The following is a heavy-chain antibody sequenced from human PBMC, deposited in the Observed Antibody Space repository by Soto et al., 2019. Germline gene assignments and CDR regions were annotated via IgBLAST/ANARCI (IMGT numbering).Heavy chain of an antibody. CDR1: GFSLSDYA. CDR3: AKDAIANNGVWEAFDM. V-gene: IGHV3-48*02. D-gene: IGHD2-8*01. Sequence: GGSLRLSCVASGFSLSDYAVNWVRQAPGKGLEWVSFISGDSRTIYYADSVEGRFTVSRDNARNSVSLQMDSLRDEDAAVYYCAKDAIANNGVWEAFDMWGQGTKVTVSS. J-gene: IGHJ3*02. CDR2: ISGDSRTI.